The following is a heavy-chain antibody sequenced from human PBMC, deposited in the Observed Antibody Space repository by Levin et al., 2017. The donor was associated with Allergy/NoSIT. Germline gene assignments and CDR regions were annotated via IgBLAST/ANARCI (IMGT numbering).Heavy chain of an antibody. Sequence: ASVKVSCKASGYTFTSYDINWVRQATGQGLEWMGWMNPNSGNTGYAQKFQGRVTMTRNTSISTAYMELSSLRSEDTAVYYCARGLHYYGSGSYYSYYFDYWGQGTLVTVSS. D-gene: IGHD3-10*01. CDR3: ARGLHYYGSGSYYSYYFDY. CDR2: MNPNSGNT. V-gene: IGHV1-8*01. J-gene: IGHJ4*02. CDR1: GYTFTSYD.